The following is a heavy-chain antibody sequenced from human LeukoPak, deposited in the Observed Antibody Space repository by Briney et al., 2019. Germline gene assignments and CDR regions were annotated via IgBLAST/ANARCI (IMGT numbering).Heavy chain of an antibody. V-gene: IGHV4-39*07. CDR3: ARDVGLNYDILTGYYPNWFDP. CDR2: FYYSGST. D-gene: IGHD3-9*01. J-gene: IGHJ5*02. CDR1: GGSIISSSYY. Sequence: KPSETLSLTCTVSGGSIISSSYYWGWIRQPPGKGLEWIGSFYYSGSTYYNPSLKSRVTISVDTSKNQFSLKLSSVTAADTAVYYCARDVGLNYDILTGYYPNWFDPWGQGTLVTVSS.